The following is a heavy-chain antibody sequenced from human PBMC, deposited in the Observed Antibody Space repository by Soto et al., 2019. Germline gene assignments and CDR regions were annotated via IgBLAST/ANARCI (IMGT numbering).Heavy chain of an antibody. CDR2: INAGNGNT. V-gene: IGHV1-3*01. D-gene: IGHD3-3*01. J-gene: IGHJ4*02. CDR1: GYTFTSYA. Sequence: ASVKVSCKASGYTFTSYAMHWVRQAPGQRLEWMGWINAGNGNTKYSQKFQGRVTITRDTSASTAYMELSSLRSEDTAVYYCAREGGEGPTPEYYDFWSGQGAFDYWGQATLVTVSS. CDR3: AREGGEGPTPEYYDFWSGQGAFDY.